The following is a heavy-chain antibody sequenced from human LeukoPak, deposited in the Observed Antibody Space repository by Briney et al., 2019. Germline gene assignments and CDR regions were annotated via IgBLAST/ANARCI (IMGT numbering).Heavy chain of an antibody. Sequence: ASVKVSCKASGYTFTSYDINWVRQATGQGLEWMGWMNPNSGNTGYAQKFQGRVTMTRNTSISTAYMELSSLRSEDTAVYYCARSAWRMTWFDPWGQGTLVTVSS. V-gene: IGHV1-8*01. CDR1: GYTFTSYD. D-gene: IGHD3-3*01. CDR2: MNPNSGNT. CDR3: ARSAWRMTWFDP. J-gene: IGHJ5*02.